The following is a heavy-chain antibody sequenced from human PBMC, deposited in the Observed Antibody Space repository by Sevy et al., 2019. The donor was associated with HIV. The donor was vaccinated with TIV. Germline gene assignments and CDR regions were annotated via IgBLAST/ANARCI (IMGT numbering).Heavy chain of an antibody. D-gene: IGHD3-22*01. CDR3: ASTIDYDSSGYYFNFDY. V-gene: IGHV3-23*01. CDR1: GFTFNSYA. J-gene: IGHJ4*02. CDR2: ISGSGGST. Sequence: GGSLRLSCAASGFTFNSYAMGWVRQAPGKGLEWVSGISGSGGSTYYADSVKVRFTISRDNSKNTLYLQMKSLRAEDTAAYYCASTIDYDSSGYYFNFDYWGQGILVTVSS.